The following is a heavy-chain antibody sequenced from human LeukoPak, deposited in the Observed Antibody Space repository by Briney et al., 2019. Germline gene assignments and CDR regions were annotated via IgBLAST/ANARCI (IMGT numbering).Heavy chain of an antibody. CDR1: GYTFTSYG. Sequence: ASVKVSCKASGYTFTSYGISWVRQAPGQGLEWMGWISAYNGNTNYAQKLQGRVTMTTDTSTSTAHMELRSLRSDDTAVYYCARDRGSYYYGDYWGQGTLVTVSS. J-gene: IGHJ4*02. CDR2: ISAYNGNT. D-gene: IGHD1-26*01. V-gene: IGHV1-18*01. CDR3: ARDRGSYYYGDY.